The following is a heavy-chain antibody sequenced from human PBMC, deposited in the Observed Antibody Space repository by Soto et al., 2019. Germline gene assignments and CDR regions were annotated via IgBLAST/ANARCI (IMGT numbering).Heavy chain of an antibody. V-gene: IGHV1-18*01. CDR2: ISAYNGNT. J-gene: IGHJ5*02. CDR3: ARDTYMPAAGTDEFYNWFDP. Sequence: QVQLVQSGAEVKKPGASVKVSCKASGYTFTSYGISWVRQAPGQGLEWMGWISAYNGNTNYAQKLQGRVTMTTDTSTSTAYMELRSLRSDDTAVYYCARDTYMPAAGTDEFYNWFDPWGQGTLVTVSS. D-gene: IGHD6-13*01. CDR1: GYTFTSYG.